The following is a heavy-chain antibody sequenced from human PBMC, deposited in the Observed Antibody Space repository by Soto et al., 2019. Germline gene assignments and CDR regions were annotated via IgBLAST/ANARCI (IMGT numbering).Heavy chain of an antibody. CDR3: ARNGSYSGFPTLARGGLDV. Sequence: ASVKVSCKXSGYSFSGYYINWVRQAPGQGPEWMGWINPNSGDTKYAQKFRGRVTMTTDTSINTAYMELSRLRSDDTAVYYCARNGSYSGFPTLARGGLDVWGQGTTVTVSS. D-gene: IGHD3-10*01. J-gene: IGHJ6*02. CDR1: GYSFSGYY. CDR2: INPNSGDT. V-gene: IGHV1-2*02.